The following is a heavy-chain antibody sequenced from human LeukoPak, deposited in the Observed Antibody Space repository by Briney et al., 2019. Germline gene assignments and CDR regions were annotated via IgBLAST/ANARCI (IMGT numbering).Heavy chain of an antibody. CDR1: GGSISSGGYS. D-gene: IGHD2-8*01. V-gene: IGHV4-30-2*01. CDR3: ASNDGQGAWFDP. Sequence: PSETLSLTCAVSGGSISSGGYSWSWIRQPPGKGLEWIGYIYHSGSTYYNPSLKSRVTISVDRSKNQFSLKLSSVTAADTAVYYCASNDGQGAWFDPWGQGTLVTVSS. CDR2: IYHSGST. J-gene: IGHJ5*02.